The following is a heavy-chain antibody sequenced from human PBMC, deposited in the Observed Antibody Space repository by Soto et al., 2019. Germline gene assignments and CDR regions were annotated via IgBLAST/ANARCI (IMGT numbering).Heavy chain of an antibody. CDR2: ISYDGSKK. V-gene: IGHV3-30-3*01. CDR1: GFIFSSYA. Sequence: GGPLRLSCAASGFIFSSYAMHLVRQASGKGLEWVAFISYDGSKKYYADSVKGRFTISRDNSKNTLYLQMNSLRAEDTDVYWFARHHGDTAIPFDYPGPGPRVTVSS. D-gene: IGHD5-18*01. CDR3: ARHHGDTAIPFDY. J-gene: IGHJ4*02.